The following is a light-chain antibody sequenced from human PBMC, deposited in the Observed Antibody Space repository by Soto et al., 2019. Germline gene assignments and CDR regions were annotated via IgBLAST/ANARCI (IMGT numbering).Light chain of an antibody. CDR1: QSVSKY. V-gene: IGKV3-20*01. Sequence: EIVLTQSPGTLALSPGEGATLSCRASQSVSKYLAWYQQEPGQAPRLLIYGASSRATGIPDSFSGSGSGTDFTLTISRLEPEDFAVYYCQQYGGSPQTFGQGTKVDIK. CDR3: QQYGGSPQT. J-gene: IGKJ1*01. CDR2: GAS.